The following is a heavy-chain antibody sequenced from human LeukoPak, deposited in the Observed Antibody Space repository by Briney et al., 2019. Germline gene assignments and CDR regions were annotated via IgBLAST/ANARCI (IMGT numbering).Heavy chain of an antibody. Sequence: SSETLSLTXAVYGGSFSGYYWSWIRQPPGKGLEWIGEINHSGSTNYNPSLKSRVTISVDTSKNQFSLKLSSVTAADTAVYYCARGAYCTNGVCHRRAFDIWGQGTMVTVSS. V-gene: IGHV4-34*01. CDR1: GGSFSGYY. CDR2: INHSGST. CDR3: ARGAYCTNGVCHRRAFDI. J-gene: IGHJ3*02. D-gene: IGHD2-8*01.